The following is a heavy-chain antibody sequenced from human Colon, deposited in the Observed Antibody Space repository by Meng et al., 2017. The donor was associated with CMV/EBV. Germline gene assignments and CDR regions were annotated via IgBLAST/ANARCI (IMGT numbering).Heavy chain of an antibody. J-gene: IGHJ4*02. D-gene: IGHD2-15*01. CDR3: ARGRAAAGYSRYSFDY. Sequence: SVPVSCQASGCTFTDYYMHWVRQAPGQGREWMGWISPNSGGTNYAQQFQGRVTMTRDTSIRTVYIELNRLTSDDTAIYSCARGRAAAGYSRYSFDYWAQGTLVTVSS. CDR1: GCTFTDYY. CDR2: ISPNSGGT. V-gene: IGHV1-2*02.